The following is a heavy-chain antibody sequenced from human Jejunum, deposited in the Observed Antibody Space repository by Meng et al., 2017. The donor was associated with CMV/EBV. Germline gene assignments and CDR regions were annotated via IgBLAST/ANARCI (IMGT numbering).Heavy chain of an antibody. D-gene: IGHD2-21*02. CDR2: ISGSGDSI. Sequence: FSSDARGGVRQGPGKGLEWVSIISGSGDSIYYADSVKGRFTISRDNSKNTLSLQMNSLRAEDTAIYSCAKGKGSYCDGDCSSRILDYWGHGTLVTVSS. CDR1: FSSDA. V-gene: IGHV3-23*01. CDR3: AKGKGSYCDGDCSSRILDY. J-gene: IGHJ4*01.